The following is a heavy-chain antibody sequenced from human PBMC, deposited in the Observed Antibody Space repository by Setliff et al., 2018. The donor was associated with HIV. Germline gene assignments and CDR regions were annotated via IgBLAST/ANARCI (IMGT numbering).Heavy chain of an antibody. CDR3: AREIYD. V-gene: IGHV7-4-1*02. CDR2: INTNTGHP. CDR1: GYNFENYA. D-gene: IGHD4-17*01. J-gene: IGHJ4*02. Sequence: GASVKVSCKTSGYNFENYAINWVRQAPGQGLEWMGWINTNTGHPIYARGFTGRFVFSLDTSVNTAFLQINSLKADDTALYYCAREIYDWGQGTLVTVSS.